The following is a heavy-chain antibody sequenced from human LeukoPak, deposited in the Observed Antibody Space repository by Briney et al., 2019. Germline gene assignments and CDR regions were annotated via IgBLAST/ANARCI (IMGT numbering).Heavy chain of an antibody. V-gene: IGHV3-48*04. D-gene: IGHD3-3*01. CDR2: ISSSSSTI. CDR3: ARDGTEYYDFSWFDP. CDR1: GFTFTNYA. J-gene: IGHJ5*02. Sequence: PGGSLELSCEGSGFTFTNYALAWGRQAPGKGLEGVSYISSSSSTIYYADSVKGRFTISRDNAKTSLYLQMNSLRAEDTAVYYCARDGTEYYDFSWFDPWGQGTLVTVSS.